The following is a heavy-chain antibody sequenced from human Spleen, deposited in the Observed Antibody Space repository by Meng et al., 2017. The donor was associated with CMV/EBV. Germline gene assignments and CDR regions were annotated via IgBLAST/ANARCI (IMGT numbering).Heavy chain of an antibody. V-gene: IGHV3-20*04. CDR1: GFMFDDHA. J-gene: IGHJ4*02. Sequence: GESLKISCAGSGFMFDDHAMDWVRQAPGEGLEWVSGINWNGGSTGYADSVKGRVTISRDNAKNSLYLQMNSLRSEDTALYYCARPWYSDSGSYYAGFDYWGQGTLVTVSS. CDR3: ARPWYSDSGSYYAGFDY. CDR2: INWNGGST. D-gene: IGHD1-26*01.